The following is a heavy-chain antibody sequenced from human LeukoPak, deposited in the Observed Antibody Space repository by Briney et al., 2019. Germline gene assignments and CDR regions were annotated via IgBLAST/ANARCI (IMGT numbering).Heavy chain of an antibody. V-gene: IGHV3-30*18. J-gene: IGHJ4*02. CDR1: GFTFSSYG. Sequence: GGSLRLSCAASGFTFSSYGMHWVRQAPGKGLEWVAVISYDGSNKYYADSVKGRFTISRDDSKNTLYLQMNSLRAEDTAVYYCAKDSHVWGSYRYRDFDYWGQGTLVTVSS. CDR3: AKDSHVWGSYRYRDFDY. CDR2: ISYDGSNK. D-gene: IGHD3-16*02.